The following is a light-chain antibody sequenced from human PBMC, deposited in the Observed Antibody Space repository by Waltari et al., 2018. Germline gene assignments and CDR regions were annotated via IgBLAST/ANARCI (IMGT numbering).Light chain of an antibody. CDR1: NSNIGKNF. Sequence: QSVLTQPPSASGTPRQRVTISCSGSNSNIGKNFVYWYQQLAGTAPKLLVYRDDQRPSGVPDRFSGSKSGTSASLAITGLRSDDEADYYCAAWDDSLSGQVLFGGGTKLTVL. J-gene: IGLJ3*02. V-gene: IGLV1-47*01. CDR2: RDD. CDR3: AAWDDSLSGQVL.